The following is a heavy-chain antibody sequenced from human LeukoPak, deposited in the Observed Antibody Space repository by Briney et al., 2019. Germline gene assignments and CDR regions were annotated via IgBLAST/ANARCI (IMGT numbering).Heavy chain of an antibody. CDR1: GFAFTSCA. J-gene: IGHJ4*02. V-gene: IGHV3-23*01. CDR3: AKDPYSGSYYDY. D-gene: IGHD1-26*01. CDR2: ISGSGGST. Sequence: GGSLRLSCAASGFAFTSCAMSWVRQAPGNGLEWVSAISGSGGSTYYADSVKGRFTISRDNSKNTLYLQMNSLRADDTAVYYCAKDPYSGSYYDYWGQGTLVTVSS.